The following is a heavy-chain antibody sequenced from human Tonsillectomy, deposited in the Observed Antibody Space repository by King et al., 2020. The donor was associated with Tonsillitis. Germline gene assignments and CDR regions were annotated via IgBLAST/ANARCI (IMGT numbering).Heavy chain of an antibody. CDR1: GLTFSRYW. J-gene: IGHJ3*02. CDR2: IKSDGSST. CDR3: ASNYYYGSGSYYGLSDAFDI. V-gene: IGHV3-74*01. Sequence: VQLVESGGGLVQPGGSLRLSCAASGLTFSRYWMHWVRQAPGKGLVWVSRIKSDGSSTSYADSVKGRFTISRDNAKNTLYPQMNSLRVEDTAVYYCASNYYYGSGSYYGLSDAFDIWGQGTMVTVSS. D-gene: IGHD3-10*01.